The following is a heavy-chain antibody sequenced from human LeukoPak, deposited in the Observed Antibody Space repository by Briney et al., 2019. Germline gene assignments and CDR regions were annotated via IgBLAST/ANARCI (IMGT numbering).Heavy chain of an antibody. J-gene: IGHJ4*02. D-gene: IGHD4-23*01. Sequence: SETLSLTCTVSGGSISSYYWSWIRQPPGKGLEWIGYIYYSGSANYNPSLKSRVTISVDTSKNQFSLKLTSVTAADTAVYYCARTVTAGNTFDYWGQGTLVTVSS. V-gene: IGHV4-59*01. CDR1: GGSISSYY. CDR2: IYYSGSA. CDR3: ARTVTAGNTFDY.